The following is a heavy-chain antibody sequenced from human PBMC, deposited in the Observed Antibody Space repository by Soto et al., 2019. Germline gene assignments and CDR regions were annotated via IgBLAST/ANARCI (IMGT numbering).Heavy chain of an antibody. CDR3: AADRPLSYGDYDFDY. Sequence: ASVKVSCKASGFTFTSSAVQWFRQARGQRLEWIGWIVVGSGNTNYAQKFQERVTITRDMSTSTAYMELSSLRSEDTAVYYCAADRPLSYGDYDFDYWGQGTLVTVSS. CDR2: IVVGSGNT. J-gene: IGHJ4*02. D-gene: IGHD4-17*01. CDR1: GFTFTSSA. V-gene: IGHV1-58*01.